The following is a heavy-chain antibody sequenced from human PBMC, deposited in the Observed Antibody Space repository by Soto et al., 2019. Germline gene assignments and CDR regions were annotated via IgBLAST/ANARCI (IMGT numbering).Heavy chain of an antibody. CDR1: GFTFSSYS. J-gene: IGHJ4*02. V-gene: IGHV3-48*01. Sequence: GGSLRLSCAASGFTFSSYSMNWVRQAPGKGLEWVSYISSSSSTIYYADSVKGRFTISRDNAKNSLYLQMNSLRAEDTAVYYCARDKFGGVIFRRGNYDYWGQGTLVTVSS. D-gene: IGHD3-16*01. CDR2: ISSSSSTI. CDR3: ARDKFGGVIFRRGNYDY.